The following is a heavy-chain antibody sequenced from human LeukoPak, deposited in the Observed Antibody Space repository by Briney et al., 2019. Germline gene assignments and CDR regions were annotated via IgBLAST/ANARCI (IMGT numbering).Heavy chain of an antibody. CDR2: ISSSSSYI. D-gene: IGHD3-22*01. Sequence: GGSLRLSCAASGFTFSSYSMNWVRQAPGKGLEWVSSISSSSSYIYYADSVKGGFTISRDNAKNSLYLQMNSLRAEDTAVYYCARGVLHYYDSSEHPPFQHWGQGTLVTVSS. CDR3: ARGVLHYYDSSEHPPFQH. V-gene: IGHV3-21*01. CDR1: GFTFSSYS. J-gene: IGHJ1*01.